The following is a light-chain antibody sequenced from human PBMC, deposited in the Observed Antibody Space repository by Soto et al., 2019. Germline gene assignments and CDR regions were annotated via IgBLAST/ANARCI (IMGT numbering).Light chain of an antibody. CDR2: HAS. Sequence: DIQMTQSPSSLSASVGDRVTITCQASHDIERYLNWYQQKPGKAPKLLIYHASTLKTGVPSRFSGSGSGTDFAFTISSLQPEDIATYYCQQYAHLPLTFGGGTKVEIK. J-gene: IGKJ4*01. V-gene: IGKV1-33*01. CDR3: QQYAHLPLT. CDR1: HDIERY.